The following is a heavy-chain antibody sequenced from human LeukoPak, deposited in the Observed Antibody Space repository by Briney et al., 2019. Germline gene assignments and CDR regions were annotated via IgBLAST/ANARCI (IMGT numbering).Heavy chain of an antibody. CDR1: GDSISSYY. J-gene: IGHJ4*02. V-gene: IGHV4-59*08. CDR2: FYYSGST. Sequence: SDTLSLTCTVSGDSISSYYWSWIRQPPGKELEWIGYFYYSGSTNYNPSLKSRVTISVDTSKNQFSLKLSSVTAADTAVYYCARHVGRGYFALLYWGQGTLVTVSS. CDR3: ARHVGRGYFALLY. D-gene: IGHD3-22*01.